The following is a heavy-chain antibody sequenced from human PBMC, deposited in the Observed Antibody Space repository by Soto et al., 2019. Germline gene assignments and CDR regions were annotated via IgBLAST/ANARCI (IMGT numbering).Heavy chain of an antibody. CDR3: AKISLYSSGWY. CDR1: GFTFSSYA. V-gene: IGHV3-23*01. Sequence: GGSLRLSCAASGFTFSSYAMSWVRQAPGKGLEWISAISGSGGSTYYADSVKGRFTISRDNSKNTLYLQMNSLRAEDTAVYYCAKISLYSSGWYWGQGTLVTVSS. CDR2: ISGSGGST. J-gene: IGHJ4*02. D-gene: IGHD6-19*01.